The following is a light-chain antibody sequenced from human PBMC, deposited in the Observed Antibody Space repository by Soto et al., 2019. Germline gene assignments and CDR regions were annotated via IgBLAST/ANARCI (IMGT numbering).Light chain of an antibody. J-gene: IGKJ1*01. CDR1: QSVSNS. CDR3: QQYGSSGT. CDR2: DAS. V-gene: IGKV3-11*01. Sequence: IVLTPSPATLSLSPGERATLSCRASQSVSNSLAWYQQKPGQAPRLLIYDASNRAPGIPARFSGSGSGTDFTLTISRLEPEDFAVYYCQQYGSSGTFGQGTKVDIK.